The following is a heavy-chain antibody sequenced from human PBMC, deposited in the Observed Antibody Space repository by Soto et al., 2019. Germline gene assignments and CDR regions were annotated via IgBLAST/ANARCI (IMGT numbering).Heavy chain of an antibody. Sequence: PSETLSLTCTVSGGSISSSSYYWGWIRQPPGKGLEWIGSIYYSGITNYNPSLKSRVTISVDTSKNQFSLKLSSVTAADTAVYYCARHQAGPFDYWGQGTLVTSPQ. CDR3: ARHQAGPFDY. D-gene: IGHD6-13*01. CDR2: IYYSGIT. V-gene: IGHV4-39*01. CDR1: GGSISSSSYY. J-gene: IGHJ4*02.